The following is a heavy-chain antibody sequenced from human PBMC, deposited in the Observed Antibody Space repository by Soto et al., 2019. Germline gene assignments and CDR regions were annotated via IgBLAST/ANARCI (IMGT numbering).Heavy chain of an antibody. J-gene: IGHJ1*01. D-gene: IGHD2-15*01. Sequence: ASVKVSCKASGYLFTAYSMHWVRLAPGQGLEWMGVVNPSGGSTKYAQNFQGRVTMTRDTSTTTIYMELSSLRSDDTAIYYCARQENCSGGTCYSEYFHRWGQGTLVTVSS. V-gene: IGHV1-46*01. CDR3: ARQENCSGGTCYSEYFHR. CDR1: GYLFTAYS. CDR2: VNPSGGST.